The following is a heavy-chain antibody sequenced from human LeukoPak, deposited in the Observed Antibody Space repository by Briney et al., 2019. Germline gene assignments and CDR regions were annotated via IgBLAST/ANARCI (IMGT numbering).Heavy chain of an antibody. D-gene: IGHD1-1*01. J-gene: IGHJ4*02. V-gene: IGHV4-59*01. Sequence: SETLSLTCTVSGGSISSYYWSWIRQPPGKGLEWIGYIYHTGNTNYNPSLESRVTISLDTFTSQFSLKLTSVTAADTAVYYCAVATGTWWGQGTLVTVSS. CDR2: IYHTGNT. CDR1: GGSISSYY. CDR3: AVATGTW.